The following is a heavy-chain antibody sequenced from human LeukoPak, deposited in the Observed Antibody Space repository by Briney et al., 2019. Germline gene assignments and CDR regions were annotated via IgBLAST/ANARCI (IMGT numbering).Heavy chain of an antibody. Sequence: GGSLRLSCAASGFTFSSYAMSWVRQAPGKGLEWVSAISGSGGSTYYADSVEGRFTISRDNSKNTLYLQMNSLRAEDTAVYYCAKGYYYDSSGYSPRGDYFDYWGQGTLVTVSS. V-gene: IGHV3-23*01. CDR2: ISGSGGST. J-gene: IGHJ4*02. D-gene: IGHD3-22*01. CDR1: GFTFSSYA. CDR3: AKGYYYDSSGYSPRGDYFDY.